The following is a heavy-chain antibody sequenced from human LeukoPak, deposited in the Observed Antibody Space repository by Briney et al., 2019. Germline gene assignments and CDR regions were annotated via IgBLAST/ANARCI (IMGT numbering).Heavy chain of an antibody. Sequence: GASVKVSCKATGYTFTDYYLHWMRQAPGQGLEWMGWINPNSGGTNYAQNFQGRVTMTRDTSINTAYMELSRVRSDDTAVYYCARYEARGVCFDYWGQGTLVTVSS. J-gene: IGHJ4*02. V-gene: IGHV1-2*02. D-gene: IGHD3-10*01. CDR1: GYTFTDYY. CDR3: ARYEARGVCFDY. CDR2: INPNSGGT.